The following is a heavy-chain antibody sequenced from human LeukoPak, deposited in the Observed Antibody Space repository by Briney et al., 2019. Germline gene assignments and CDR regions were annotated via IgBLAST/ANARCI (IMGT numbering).Heavy chain of an antibody. D-gene: IGHD6-19*01. CDR2: IYYSGST. J-gene: IGHJ3*02. Sequence: SDTLSLTCAVSGYSISSNNWWAWIRQPPGKGLEWIGYIYYSGSTYYNPYNPSLTSRVTMSVDTSKNQFSLKLDSVTEIDTAMYYCARNQAVAANRGAFDIWGQGTMVTVSS. CDR1: GYSISSNNW. CDR3: ARNQAVAANRGAFDI. V-gene: IGHV4-28*01.